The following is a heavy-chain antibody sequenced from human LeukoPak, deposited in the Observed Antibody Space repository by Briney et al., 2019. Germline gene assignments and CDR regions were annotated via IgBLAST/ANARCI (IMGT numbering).Heavy chain of an antibody. J-gene: IGHJ4*02. D-gene: IGHD3-16*02. CDR3: ARAGGVWGSYRYYDY. Sequence: GGSLRLSCAASGFTFSSYAMHWVRQAPGKGLEYVSAISSNGGSTYYANSVKGRFTISRDNSKNTLYLQMGSLRAEDTAVYYCARAGGVWGSYRYYDYWGQGTLVTVSS. V-gene: IGHV3-64*01. CDR2: ISSNGGST. CDR1: GFTFSSYA.